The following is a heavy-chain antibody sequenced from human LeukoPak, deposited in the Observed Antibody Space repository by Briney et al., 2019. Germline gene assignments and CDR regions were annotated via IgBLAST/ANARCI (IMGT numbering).Heavy chain of an antibody. CDR2: IYSGGGT. D-gene: IGHD2-2*01. V-gene: IGHV3-53*01. CDR3: ASAMNFGHFDL. CDR1: GFSANNKY. J-gene: IGHJ2*01. Sequence: GGSLRLSCAASGFSANNKYMTWVRQTPAKGLEWVSVIYSGGGTYYADFVKGRFTISRDDSKNTLFLQMNSLRAEDSAVYYCASAMNFGHFDLWGRGTLVTVSS.